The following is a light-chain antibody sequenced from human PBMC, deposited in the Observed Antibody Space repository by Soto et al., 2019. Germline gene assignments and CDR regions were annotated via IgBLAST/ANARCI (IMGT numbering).Light chain of an antibody. Sequence: DIPMTQSPSTLSASIGDSVTITCRASQPITTWLAWYQQKPGRAPRLLIYDAFVLQSGVPSRFSGSGSGTEFTLTISSLQPDDFATYYCQQYNSFLTTFGQGTKVEIQ. CDR2: DAF. J-gene: IGKJ1*01. CDR1: QPITTW. CDR3: QQYNSFLTT. V-gene: IGKV1-5*01.